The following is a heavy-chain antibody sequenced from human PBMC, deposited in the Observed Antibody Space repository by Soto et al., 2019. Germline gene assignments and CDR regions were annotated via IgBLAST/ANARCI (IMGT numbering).Heavy chain of an antibody. CDR3: ARDRYDFRSGYWVY. CDR1: VFTFSSYS. V-gene: IGHV3-21*01. Sequence: PVGSLRLSCASSVFTFSSYSMNCVRHAPGKWLEWVSSISSSSSYIYYADSVKGRFTISRDNAKNSLYLQMNSLRAEDTAVYYCARDRYDFRSGYWVYWGQGTLVTVSS. D-gene: IGHD3-3*01. CDR2: ISSSSSYI. J-gene: IGHJ4*02.